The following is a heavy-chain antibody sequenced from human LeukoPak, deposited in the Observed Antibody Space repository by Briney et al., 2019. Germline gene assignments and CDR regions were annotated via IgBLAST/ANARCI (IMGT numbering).Heavy chain of an antibody. V-gene: IGHV4-34*01. CDR1: GGSFSGYY. J-gene: IGHJ5*02. CDR2: INHSGSN. Sequence: KPSETLSLTCAVYGGSFSGYYRSRVRQPPGKGLEWIGEINHSGSNNYNPSLESRVTISVDKSKNQFSLKLRSVTAADTAVYYCARIRDYDRWGQGTLVTVSS. CDR3: ARIRDYDR. D-gene: IGHD3-16*01.